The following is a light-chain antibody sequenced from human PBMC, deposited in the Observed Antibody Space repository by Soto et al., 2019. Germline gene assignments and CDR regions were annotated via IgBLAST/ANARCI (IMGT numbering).Light chain of an antibody. V-gene: IGKV3-11*01. Sequence: EIVLTQSPATLSLSPGERATPSCRASQSVSSYLAWYQQKPGQAPRLLIYDASNRATGIPARFSSSGSGTDFTLTISSLEPEDFAVYYCQQRSNWPLTFGGGTKVDIK. CDR3: QQRSNWPLT. CDR1: QSVSSY. CDR2: DAS. J-gene: IGKJ4*01.